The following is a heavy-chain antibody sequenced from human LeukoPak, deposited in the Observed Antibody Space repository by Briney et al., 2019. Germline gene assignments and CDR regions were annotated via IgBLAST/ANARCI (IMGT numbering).Heavy chain of an antibody. V-gene: IGHV4-34*01. CDR2: INHSGST. CDR1: GGSFSGYY. J-gene: IGHJ6*03. CDR3: ARWAPIVVVPADTYYYYMDV. Sequence: SETLSLTCAVYGGSFSGYYWSWIRQPPGKGLEWIGEINHSGSTNYNPSLKSRVTISVDTSKNQFSLKLSSVTAADTAVYYCARWAPIVVVPADTYYYYMDVWGKGTTVTISS. D-gene: IGHD2-2*01.